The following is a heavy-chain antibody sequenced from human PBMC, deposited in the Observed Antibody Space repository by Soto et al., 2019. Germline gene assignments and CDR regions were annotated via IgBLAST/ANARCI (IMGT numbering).Heavy chain of an antibody. V-gene: IGHV4-59*08. Sequence: PSETLSLTCTVSGGSISSYYWSWIRQPPGKGLEWIGYIYYSGSTNYNPSLKSRVTISVDTSKNQFSLKLSSVTAADTAVYYCARHQVLLRYFDWLPTAFDIWGQGTMVTVSS. J-gene: IGHJ3*02. D-gene: IGHD3-9*01. CDR2: IYYSGST. CDR1: GGSISSYY. CDR3: ARHQVLLRYFDWLPTAFDI.